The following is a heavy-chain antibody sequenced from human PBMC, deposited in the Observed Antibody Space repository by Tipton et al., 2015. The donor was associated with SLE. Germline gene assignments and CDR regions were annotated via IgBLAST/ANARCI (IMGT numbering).Heavy chain of an antibody. V-gene: IGHV4-39*07. CDR1: GGYITSDIYY. Sequence: TLSLTCFVSGGYITSDIYYWGWIRQPPGKGLEWIGTIHHSGITYYNPSLKSRVTISVDTSKNQFSLKVRSVTAADTAVYYCAREYSGYDYRTFDHWGQGTLVTVSS. CDR2: IHHSGIT. CDR3: AREYSGYDYRTFDH. J-gene: IGHJ4*02. D-gene: IGHD5-12*01.